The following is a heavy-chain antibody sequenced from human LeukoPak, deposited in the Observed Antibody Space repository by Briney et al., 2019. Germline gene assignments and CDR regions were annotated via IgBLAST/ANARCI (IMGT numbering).Heavy chain of an antibody. CDR3: ARNNWNNGFDI. CDR2: IYYSGST. Sequence: SETLSLTCTVSGGSISSYYWSWIRQPPGKGLEWIGYIYYSGSTNYNPSLKSRVTISVDTSKNQFSLKLSSVTAADTAVYYCARNNWNNGFDIWGQGTMVTVSS. V-gene: IGHV4-59*12. J-gene: IGHJ3*02. D-gene: IGHD1/OR15-1a*01. CDR1: GGSISSYY.